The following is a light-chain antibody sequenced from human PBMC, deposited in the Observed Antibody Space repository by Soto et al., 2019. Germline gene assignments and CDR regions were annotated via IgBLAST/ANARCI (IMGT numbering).Light chain of an antibody. CDR3: QQSYSTPQT. J-gene: IGKJ1*01. Sequence: DIPLTQSPSSRSSSVGDRVTFTCRATLDISNSLNWYQQKPGKAPKLLIYRASNLETGVPSRFSGSGSGTDFTLTISSLQPEDFATYYCQQSYSTPQTFGQGTKVDIK. CDR1: LDISNS. V-gene: IGKV1-39*01. CDR2: RAS.